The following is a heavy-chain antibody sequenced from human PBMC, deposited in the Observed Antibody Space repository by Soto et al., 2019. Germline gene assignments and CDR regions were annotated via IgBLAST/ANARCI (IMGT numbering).Heavy chain of an antibody. CDR3: ARLDCSSTSCLYDFDY. D-gene: IGHD2-2*01. CDR2: IYYSGST. CDR1: GGSISSYD. V-gene: IGHV4-59*01. J-gene: IGHJ4*02. Sequence: SETLSLTCTVSGGSISSYDWSWIRQPPGKGLEWIGYIYYSGSTNYNPSLKSRVTISVDTSKNQFSLKLSSVTAADTAVYYCARLDCSSTSCLYDFDYWGQGTLVTVS.